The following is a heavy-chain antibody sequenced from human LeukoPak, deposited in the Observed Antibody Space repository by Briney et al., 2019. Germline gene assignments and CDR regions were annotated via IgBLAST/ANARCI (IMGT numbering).Heavy chain of an antibody. J-gene: IGHJ4*02. CDR3: AKDREQQLLSDY. Sequence: GGSLRLSCAASGFTFSIYAMSWVRQAPGKGLEWVSTLTFSGGSTYYADSVKGRFTISRDNSKNTLYLQMNSLRAEDTAVYYCAKDREQQLLSDYWGQGTLVTVSS. V-gene: IGHV3-23*01. CDR2: LTFSGGST. D-gene: IGHD2/OR15-2a*01. CDR1: GFTFSIYA.